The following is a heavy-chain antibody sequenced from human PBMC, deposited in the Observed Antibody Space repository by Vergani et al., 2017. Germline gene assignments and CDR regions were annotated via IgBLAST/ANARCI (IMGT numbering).Heavy chain of an antibody. D-gene: IGHD6-19*01. V-gene: IGHV3-30-3*01. CDR1: GFTFSSYA. CDR3: SRDAGPWLGYYYGMDV. J-gene: IGHJ6*02. Sequence: QVQLVESGGGVVQPGRSLRLSCAASGFTFSSYAMHWVRQAPGKGLEWVAVISYDGSNKYYADSVKGRFTISRDNSKNTLYLQMNSLRAEDTAVYYCSRDAGPWLGYYYGMDVWGQGTTVTVSS. CDR2: ISYDGSNK.